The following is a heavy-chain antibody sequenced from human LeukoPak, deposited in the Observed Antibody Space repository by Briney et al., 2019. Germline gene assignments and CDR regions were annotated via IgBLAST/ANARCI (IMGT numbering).Heavy chain of an antibody. V-gene: IGHV4-59*08. D-gene: IGHD6-13*01. J-gene: IGHJ5*02. Sequence: PSETLSLTCTVSGGSISGYYWSWIMQPPRKGLEWVGYMFYSGSTNYNPSLKSRVTISVDTSRNQVSLKLNSVTAADTAVYYCARQASSSWYGDWFDPWGQGILVTVSS. CDR1: GGSISGYY. CDR2: MFYSGST. CDR3: ARQASSSWYGDWFDP.